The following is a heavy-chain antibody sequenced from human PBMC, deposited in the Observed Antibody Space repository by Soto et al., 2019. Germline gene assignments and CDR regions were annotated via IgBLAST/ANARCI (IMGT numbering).Heavy chain of an antibody. CDR1: GGSISSSSYY. J-gene: IGHJ5*02. D-gene: IGHD3-22*01. V-gene: IGHV4-39*01. CDR3: ARPRADTMIGARAEMYNWFDP. Sequence: SETLSLTCTVSGGSISSSSYYWGWIRQPPGKGLEWIGSIDCSGSTYYNPPLKRRVTISVDTAKNQFSLKLSLVTAADTAVYYCARPRADTMIGARAEMYNWFDPWGQGTLVTVSS. CDR2: IDCSGST.